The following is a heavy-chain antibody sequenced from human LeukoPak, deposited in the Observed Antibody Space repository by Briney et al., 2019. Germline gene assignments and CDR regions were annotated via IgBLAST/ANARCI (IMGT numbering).Heavy chain of an antibody. Sequence: GGSLRLSCAASGFTFSSYAMSWVRQAPGKGLEWVSSISGSGGSTYYADSVKGRFTISRDNSKTTLYLQMNSLRAEDTAVYYCAKVFYPAAGTGRVDFPFDYWGQGTLVTVSS. D-gene: IGHD6-13*01. CDR3: AKVFYPAAGTGRVDFPFDY. CDR2: ISGSGGST. CDR1: GFTFSSYA. V-gene: IGHV3-23*01. J-gene: IGHJ4*02.